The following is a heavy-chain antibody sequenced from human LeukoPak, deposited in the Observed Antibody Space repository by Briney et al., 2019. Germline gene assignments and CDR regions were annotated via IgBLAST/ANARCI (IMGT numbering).Heavy chain of an antibody. J-gene: IGHJ4*02. Sequence: TGGSLRLSCAASGFTFRSCAMSWVRQAPGKGLEWVSAISGSGGTTYYADSVKGRFTISRDNSKNTVYLQMNSLRAEDTAVYYCAKGAPSPKGYCSGGSCYHYFDYWGQGTLVTVSS. CDR2: ISGSGGTT. CDR1: GFTFRSCA. D-gene: IGHD2-15*01. CDR3: AKGAPSPKGYCSGGSCYHYFDY. V-gene: IGHV3-23*01.